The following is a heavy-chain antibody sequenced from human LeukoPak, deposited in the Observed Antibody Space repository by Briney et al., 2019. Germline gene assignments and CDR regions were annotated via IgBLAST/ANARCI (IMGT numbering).Heavy chain of an antibody. V-gene: IGHV1-2*02. J-gene: IGHJ4*02. Sequence: ASVKVSCKASGYTFTGYYMHWVRQAPGQGLEWMGWINPNSGGTNYAQKFQGRVTTTRDTSISTAYMELSRLRSDDTAVYYCARDRRAVAGTHDYWGQGTLVTVSS. D-gene: IGHD6-19*01. CDR1: GYTFTGYY. CDR3: ARDRRAVAGTHDY. CDR2: INPNSGGT.